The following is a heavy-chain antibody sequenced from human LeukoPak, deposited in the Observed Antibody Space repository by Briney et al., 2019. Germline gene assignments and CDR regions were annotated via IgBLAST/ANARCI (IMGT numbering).Heavy chain of an antibody. CDR1: GGSISSGSYY. CDR2: IYTSGST. J-gene: IGHJ4*02. V-gene: IGHV4-61*02. D-gene: IGHD1-20*01. Sequence: PSQTLSLTCTVSGGSISSGSYYWSWIQQPAGKGLEWIGRIYTSGSTNYNPSLKSRVTISVGTSKNQFSLKLSSVTAADTAVYYCARDLLTGFDYWGQGTLVTVSS. CDR3: ARDLLTGFDY.